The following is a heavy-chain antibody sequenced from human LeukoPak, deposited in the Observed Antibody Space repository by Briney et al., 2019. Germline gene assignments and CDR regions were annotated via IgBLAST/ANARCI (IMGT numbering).Heavy chain of an antibody. CDR2: IIPIFGTA. J-gene: IGHJ5*02. Sequence: ASVKVSCKASGGTFSSYAISWVRQAPGQGLEWMGGIIPIFGTANYAQKFQGGVTITADKSTSTAYIELSSLRSEDTAVYYCAGGGITMVRGAPYNWFDPWRQGTLVTVSS. V-gene: IGHV1-69*06. CDR3: AGGGITMVRGAPYNWFDP. CDR1: GGTFSSYA. D-gene: IGHD3-10*01.